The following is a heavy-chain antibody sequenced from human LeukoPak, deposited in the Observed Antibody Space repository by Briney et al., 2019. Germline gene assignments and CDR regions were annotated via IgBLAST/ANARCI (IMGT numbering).Heavy chain of an antibody. J-gene: IGHJ4*02. CDR1: GFTFSTYW. D-gene: IGHD3-22*01. V-gene: IGHV3-74*01. CDR2: ISSDASIT. Sequence: GGSLRLSCAASGFTFSTYWMHWVRQDPGKGLVWVSRISSDASITSYADPVKGRFTISRDNNDNLLYLEMTSLRPEDTATYYCAGNFYDGSGYPTFDYWGQGALVAVSS. CDR3: AGNFYDGSGYPTFDY.